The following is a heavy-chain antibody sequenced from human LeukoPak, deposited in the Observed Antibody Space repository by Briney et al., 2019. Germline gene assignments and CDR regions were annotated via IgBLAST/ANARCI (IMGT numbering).Heavy chain of an antibody. J-gene: IGHJ6*03. CDR1: GYTFTGYG. D-gene: IGHD6-19*01. CDR3: ARGPKAEWLGDYYYYYMDV. CDR2: ISAYNGNT. Sequence: ASVKVSCKASGYTFTGYGISWVRQAPGQGLEWMGWISAYNGNTNYAQKLQGRVTMTTDTSTSTAYMELRSLRSDDTAVYYCARGPKAEWLGDYYYYYMDVWGKGTTVTVSS. V-gene: IGHV1-18*01.